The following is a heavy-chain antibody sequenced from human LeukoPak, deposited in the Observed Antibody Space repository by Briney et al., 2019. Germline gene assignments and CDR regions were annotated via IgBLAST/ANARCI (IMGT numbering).Heavy chain of an antibody. CDR2: IYHSGST. J-gene: IGHJ4*02. Sequence: PSETLSLTCTVSGGSISTYYWNWIRQPPGKGLEWIGSIYHSGSTYYNPSLKSRVTISVDTSKNQFSLKLSSVTAADTAVYYCATYDILTGYYSHWGQGTLVTVSS. CDR1: GGSISTYY. D-gene: IGHD3-9*01. V-gene: IGHV4-59*04. CDR3: ATYDILTGYYSH.